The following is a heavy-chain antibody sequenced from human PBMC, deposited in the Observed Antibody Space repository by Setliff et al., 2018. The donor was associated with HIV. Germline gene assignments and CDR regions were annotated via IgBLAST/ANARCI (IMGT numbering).Heavy chain of an antibody. CDR1: GYTFTGFF. CDR3: ARSPGDYLFDY. J-gene: IGHJ4*02. D-gene: IGHD4-17*01. CDR2: INPSGGRT. Sequence: ASVKVSCKSSGYTFTGFFLHWVRQAPGQGLEWMGWINPSGGRTSYAQKFQGRVTITRDASASTAYMELSSLRSEDTAVYYCARSPGDYLFDYWGQGTLVTVSS. V-gene: IGHV1-46*01.